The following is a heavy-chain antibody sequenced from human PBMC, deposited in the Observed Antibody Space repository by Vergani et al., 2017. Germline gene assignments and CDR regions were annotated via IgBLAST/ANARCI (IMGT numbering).Heavy chain of an antibody. CDR3: AGAMTTTNY. J-gene: IGHJ4*02. V-gene: IGHV4-38-2*02. CDR1: GYSINSGYY. Sequence: QVQLQESCPGLVKPSETLSLTCTVSGYSINSGYYWGWIRQPPGKGLEWIVSIYHSGSTYYNPSLKSRVTISIDTSKNQFSLKLNSVTAADTAVYYCAGAMTTTNYWGQGTLVTVSS. CDR2: IYHSGST. D-gene: IGHD5-24*01.